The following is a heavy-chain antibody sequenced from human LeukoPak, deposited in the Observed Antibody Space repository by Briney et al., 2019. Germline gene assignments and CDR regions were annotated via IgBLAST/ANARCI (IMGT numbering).Heavy chain of an antibody. J-gene: IGHJ3*02. CDR3: ARALSTIFGVAHDAFDI. V-gene: IGHV3-30-3*01. CDR1: GFTFSSYA. CDR2: ISYDGSNK. Sequence: PGGSLRLSCAASGFTFSSYAMHWVRQAPGKGLEWVAVISYDGSNKYYADSVKGRFTISRDNSKNTLYLQMNSLRAEDTAVYYCARALSTIFGVAHDAFDIWGQGTMVTVSS. D-gene: IGHD3-3*01.